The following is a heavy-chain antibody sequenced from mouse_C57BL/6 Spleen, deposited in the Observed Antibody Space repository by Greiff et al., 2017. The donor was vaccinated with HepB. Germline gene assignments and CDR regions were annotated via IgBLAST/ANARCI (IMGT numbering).Heavy chain of an antibody. CDR1: GYTFTSYW. V-gene: IGHV1-7*01. CDR2: INPSSGST. J-gene: IGHJ4*01. Sequence: QVHVKQSGAELAKPGASVKLSCKASGYTFTSYWMHWVKQRPGQGLEWIGYINPSSGSTKYNQKFKDKATLTADKSSSTAYMQLSSLTYEDSAVYYCATLYDYGAMDYWGQGTSVTVSS. CDR3: ATLYDYGAMDY. D-gene: IGHD2-3*01.